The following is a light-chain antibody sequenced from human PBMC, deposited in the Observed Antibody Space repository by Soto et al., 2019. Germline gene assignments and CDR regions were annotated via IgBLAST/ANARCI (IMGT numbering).Light chain of an antibody. J-gene: IGLJ2*01. Sequence: QSVLTQPASVSGSPGQSITISCTGTSSDVGSYNLVSWYQQHPGKAPKLMIYEGSKRPSGVSNRFSGSKSGNTASLTISGLQAEDEADYYCCSYAGSSIYGVFGGGTKLTVL. CDR1: SSDVGSYNL. V-gene: IGLV2-23*01. CDR3: CSYAGSSIYGV. CDR2: EGS.